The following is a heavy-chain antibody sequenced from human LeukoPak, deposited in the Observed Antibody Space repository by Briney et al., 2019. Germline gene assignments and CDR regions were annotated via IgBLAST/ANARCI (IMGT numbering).Heavy chain of an antibody. V-gene: IGHV3-23*01. CDR3: AKGGYYSYYFDY. CDR2: ISGSGGST. J-gene: IGHJ4*02. CDR1: GFTFSSYA. Sequence: GGSLRLSCAASGFTFSSYAMSWVRQAPGKGLEWVSAISGSGGSTYYADSVKGRFTISRDNSKNTLYLQMNSLGAEDTAVYYCAKGGYYSYYFDYWGQGTLVTVSS. D-gene: IGHD3-22*01.